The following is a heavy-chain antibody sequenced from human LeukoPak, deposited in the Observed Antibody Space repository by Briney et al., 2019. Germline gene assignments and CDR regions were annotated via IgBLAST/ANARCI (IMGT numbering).Heavy chain of an antibody. D-gene: IGHD2-2*03. CDR1: GGSISSGGYY. J-gene: IGHJ3*02. Sequence: SETLSLTCTVSGGSISSGGYYWSWIRQHPGKGLVWIGYIYYSGSTYYNPSLKSRVTISVDTSKNQFSLKLSSVTAADTAVYYCARGRLGIVVVPAAIGKLGRDQKPNYAFDIWGQGTMVTVSS. CDR3: ARGRLGIVVVPAAIGKLGRDQKPNYAFDI. CDR2: IYYSGST. V-gene: IGHV4-31*03.